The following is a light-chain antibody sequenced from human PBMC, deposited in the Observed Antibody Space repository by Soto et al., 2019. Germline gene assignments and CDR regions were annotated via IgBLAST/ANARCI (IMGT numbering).Light chain of an antibody. J-gene: IGLJ1*01. Sequence: QPVLTQSPSASASLGASVKLTCTLNSGHSSYAIAWHQQQPEKGPRYLMKVNSDGSHSKGDGIPDRFSGSSSGAERYLTISSLQSEDEADYYCQTWGTGIHYVFGTVTKLTVL. V-gene: IGLV4-69*01. CDR3: QTWGTGIHYV. CDR1: SGHSSYA. CDR2: VNSDGSH.